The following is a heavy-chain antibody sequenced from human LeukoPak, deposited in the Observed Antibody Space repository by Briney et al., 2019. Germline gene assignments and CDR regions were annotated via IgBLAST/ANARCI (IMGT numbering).Heavy chain of an antibody. J-gene: IGHJ5*02. CDR2: ISAYNGNT. CDR1: GYTFTSYG. Sequence: EASVKVSCKASGYTFTSYGISWVRQAPGQGLEWMGWISAYNGNTNYAQKLQGRVTMTTDTSTSTAYMELRSLRSDDTAVYYCARVLQGWNYEGGNWFDPWGQGTLVTVSS. D-gene: IGHD1-7*01. V-gene: IGHV1-18*01. CDR3: ARVLQGWNYEGGNWFDP.